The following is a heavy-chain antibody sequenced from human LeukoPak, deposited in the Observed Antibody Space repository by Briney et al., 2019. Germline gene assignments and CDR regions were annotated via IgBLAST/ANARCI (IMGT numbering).Heavy chain of an antibody. CDR3: SRDLDCTVTACYGGDDGFDI. CDR2: ISSRRLYI. Sequence: PGGSLRLSCAASGFAFNIYSMNWVRQAPGKGLEWVASISSRRLYIYYPDSLRGRFTIYRDNAEKSLYLQMNDLRAEDTAVYYCSRDLDCTVTACYGGDDGFDIWGQGTMVTVSS. V-gene: IGHV3-21*01. CDR1: GFAFNIYS. J-gene: IGHJ3*02. D-gene: IGHD2-8*02.